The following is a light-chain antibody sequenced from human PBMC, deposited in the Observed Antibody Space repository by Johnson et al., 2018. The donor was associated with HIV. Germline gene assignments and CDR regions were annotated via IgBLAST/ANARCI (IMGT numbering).Light chain of an antibody. CDR3: GTWDSSLSAGV. CDR2: DNN. J-gene: IGLJ1*01. Sequence: QPVLTQPPSVSAAPGQKVTISCSGNSSNIENNYVSWYQQLPGTAPKLLIYDNNKRPSGIPDRFSGSKSGTSATLGITGLQTGDEADYYCGTWDSSLSAGVFGPGTKVTVL. V-gene: IGLV1-51*01. CDR1: SSNIENNY.